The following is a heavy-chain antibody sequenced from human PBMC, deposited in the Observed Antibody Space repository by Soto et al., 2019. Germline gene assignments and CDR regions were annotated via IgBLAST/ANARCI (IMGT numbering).Heavy chain of an antibody. Sequence: SGPTLVNPPQTLTLTCTFSGFSLSTSGVGVGWIRQPPGKALEWLALIYWNDDKRYSPSLKSRLTITKDTSKNQVVLTMTNMDPVDTATYYCAHIYTGSSWYWSQFDPWGQGTLVTVSS. CDR1: GFSLSTSGVG. J-gene: IGHJ5*02. CDR2: IYWNDDK. CDR3: AHIYTGSSWYWSQFDP. D-gene: IGHD6-13*01. V-gene: IGHV2-5*01.